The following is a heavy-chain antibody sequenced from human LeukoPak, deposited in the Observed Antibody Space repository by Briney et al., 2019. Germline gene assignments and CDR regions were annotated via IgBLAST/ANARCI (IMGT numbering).Heavy chain of an antibody. CDR1: GYTLTELS. CDR3: AREYYYDSSGYWFDP. CDR2: FDPEDGET. J-gene: IGHJ5*02. Sequence: ASVKVSCKVSGYTLTELSMHWVRQAPGKGLEWMGGFDPEDGETIYAQKFQGRVTITADESTSTAYMELSSLRSEGTAVYYCAREYYYDSSGYWFDPWGQGTLVTASS. V-gene: IGHV1-24*01. D-gene: IGHD3-22*01.